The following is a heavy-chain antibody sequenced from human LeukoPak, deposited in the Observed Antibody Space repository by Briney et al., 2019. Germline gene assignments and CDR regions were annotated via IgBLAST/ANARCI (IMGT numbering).Heavy chain of an antibody. CDR1: GYTFTSYG. J-gene: IGHJ4*02. Sequence: ASVKVSCKASGYTFTSYGISWVRQAPGRGLEWMGWISAYNGNTNYAQKLQGRVTMTTDTSTSTAYMELRSLRSDDTAVYYCARASILWFGELLSSFDYWGQGTLVTVSS. V-gene: IGHV1-18*01. CDR2: ISAYNGNT. CDR3: ARASILWFGELLSSFDY. D-gene: IGHD3-10*01.